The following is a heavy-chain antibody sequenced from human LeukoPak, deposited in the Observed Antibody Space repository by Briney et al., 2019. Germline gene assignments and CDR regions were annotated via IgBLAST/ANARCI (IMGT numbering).Heavy chain of an antibody. CDR1: GFTFSAFA. CDR2: ISGSGVRT. D-gene: IGHD3-9*01. J-gene: IGHJ4*02. V-gene: IGHV3-23*01. CDR3: ARVLHFDWLLYY. Sequence: GGSLRLSCAASGFTFSAFAMSWVRQAPGKGLEWVSAISGSGVRTYYADSVKGRFTISRDNAKNSLYLQMNSLRAEDTAVYFCARVLHFDWLLYYWGQGTLATVSS.